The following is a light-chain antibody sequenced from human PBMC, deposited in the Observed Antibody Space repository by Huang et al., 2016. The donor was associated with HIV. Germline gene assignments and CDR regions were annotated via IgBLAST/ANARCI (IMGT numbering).Light chain of an antibody. V-gene: IGKV3-15*01. Sequence: EIVMTQSPATLSLSPGERATLSCRASQSVNSKLAWYQQKPGQAPRLLIYGASTRATGVPGRFSGSGSGTEFTLTINSLQSEDFAVYYCQQYSKWPPNTFGQGTKLESK. CDR2: GAS. CDR1: QSVNSK. CDR3: QQYSKWPPNT. J-gene: IGKJ2*01.